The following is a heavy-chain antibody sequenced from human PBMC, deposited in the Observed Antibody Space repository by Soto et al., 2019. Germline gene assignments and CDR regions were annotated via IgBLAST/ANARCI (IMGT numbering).Heavy chain of an antibody. V-gene: IGHV3-64*01. Sequence: GGSLRLSCAASGFTFSAYAMSWVRQAPGKGLEYVSGIGSSGGSTWNANSVKGRFTISRDNSKNTLYLQMGSLRAEDTAVYYCARGGYCSSTSCYYFDYWGQGTLVTVSS. CDR3: ARGGYCSSTSCYYFDY. CDR1: GFTFSAYA. J-gene: IGHJ4*02. CDR2: IGSSGGST. D-gene: IGHD2-2*01.